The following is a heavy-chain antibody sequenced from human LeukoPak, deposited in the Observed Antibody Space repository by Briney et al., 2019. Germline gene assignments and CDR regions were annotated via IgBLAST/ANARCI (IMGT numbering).Heavy chain of an antibody. V-gene: IGHV3-23*01. CDR2: ISGNDGST. CDR1: GFIFSDYY. J-gene: IGHJ4*02. CDR3: AIYRNDFWSGFDY. Sequence: GGSLRLSCAASGFIFSDYYMSWIRQAPGKGLEWVSGISGNDGSTYYADSVKGRFTISRDNSKNTLYLQMNSLRVEDTAVYYCAIYRNDFWSGFDYWGQGTLVTVSS. D-gene: IGHD3-3*01.